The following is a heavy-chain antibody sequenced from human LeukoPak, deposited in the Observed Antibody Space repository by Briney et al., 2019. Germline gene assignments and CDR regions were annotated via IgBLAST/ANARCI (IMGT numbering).Heavy chain of an antibody. CDR1: GFTFSDYY. V-gene: IGHV3-11*01. D-gene: IGHD2-2*01. CDR3: ASFRYCSSTSCPEGEFDP. Sequence: GGSLRLSCAASGFTFSDYYMSWIRPAPGKGLEWVSYISSSGSTIYYADSVKGRFTISRDNAKNSLYLQMNSLRAEDTAVYYCASFRYCSSTSCPEGEFDPWGQGTLVTVSS. J-gene: IGHJ5*02. CDR2: ISSSGSTI.